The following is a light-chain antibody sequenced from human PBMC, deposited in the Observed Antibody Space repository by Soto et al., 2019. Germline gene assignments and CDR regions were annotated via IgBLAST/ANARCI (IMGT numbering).Light chain of an antibody. Sequence: QSVLTQPASVSGSPGQSITISCTGTSSDVGGYNYVSWYQQHPGKATKLMNYDISNRPSGVSNRFSGSKSGNTASLTISGLQAEDEADYYCSSYTSSSTYVFGTGTKVTVL. CDR3: SSYTSSSTYV. CDR2: DIS. CDR1: SSDVGGYNY. V-gene: IGLV2-14*01. J-gene: IGLJ1*01.